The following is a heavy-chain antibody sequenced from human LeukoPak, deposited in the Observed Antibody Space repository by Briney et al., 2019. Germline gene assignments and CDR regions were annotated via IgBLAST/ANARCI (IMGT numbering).Heavy chain of an antibody. Sequence: GESLKISCKGSGYSFTSYWIGWVRQMPGKGLEWMGIIYPGYSDTRYSPSFQGQVTISADKSISTAYLQWSSLKASDTAMYYCARGKIGVRGVIITTTNWFDPWGQGTLVTVSS. V-gene: IGHV5-51*01. CDR2: IYPGYSDT. CDR3: ARGKIGVRGVIITTTNWFDP. J-gene: IGHJ5*02. CDR1: GYSFTSYW. D-gene: IGHD3-10*01.